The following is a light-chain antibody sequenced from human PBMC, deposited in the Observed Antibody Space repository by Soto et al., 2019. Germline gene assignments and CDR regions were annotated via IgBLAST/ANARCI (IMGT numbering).Light chain of an antibody. CDR1: KLGHKL. CDR2: QNT. V-gene: IGLV3-1*01. Sequence: SYELTQPPSVSVYPGQTATITCSGDKLGHKLASWYQQKPGQSPVLVIFQNTERPSGIPERFSGSNSGNTVTLTISGTQAMDEADYYCQAWDNNSARVVIFGGGTKVTVL. CDR3: QAWDNNSARVVI. J-gene: IGLJ2*01.